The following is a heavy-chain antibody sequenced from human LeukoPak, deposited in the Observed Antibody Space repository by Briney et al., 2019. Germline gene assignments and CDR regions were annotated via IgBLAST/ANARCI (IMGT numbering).Heavy chain of an antibody. V-gene: IGHV4-34*01. CDR1: GGSFSGYY. CDR3: ARDLIVPVGLTGSEGYSTDY. CDR2: INHSGST. D-gene: IGHD3-10*01. Sequence: SETLSLTCAVYGGSFSGYYWSWIRQPPGKGLEWIGEINHSGSTNYNPSLKSRVTISVDTSKNQFSLKLSSVTAADTAVYYCARDLIVPVGLTGSEGYSTDYWGQGTLVTVSS. J-gene: IGHJ4*02.